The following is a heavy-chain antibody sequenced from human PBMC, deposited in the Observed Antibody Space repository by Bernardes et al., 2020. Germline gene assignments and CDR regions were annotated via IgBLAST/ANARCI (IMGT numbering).Heavy chain of an antibody. Sequence: SETLSLTCTVTDDSFRNYFWSWIRQPPEKGLQWIANIFDTETTNYNPSLQSRVTISIDTSKKQLSLNLRSVTAADTATYYCARVALIDDERNVYQWFDSWGQGTLVTVSS. CDR1: DDSFRNYF. CDR2: IFDTETT. J-gene: IGHJ5*01. V-gene: IGHV4-59*01. D-gene: IGHD2-2*01. CDR3: ARVALIDDERNVYQWFDS.